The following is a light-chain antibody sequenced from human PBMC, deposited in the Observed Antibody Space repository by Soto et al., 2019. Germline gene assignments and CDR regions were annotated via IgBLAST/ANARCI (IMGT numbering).Light chain of an antibody. Sequence: QSALTQPPSVSAAPGQKVTISCSGSSSNIGNNYVSWYQQLPGTAPKLLIYENNKRPSGIPDRFSGSKSGTSATLGITGLQTGDEADYYCGTWDSSLSAGVVFGGGTKLTV. CDR1: SSNIGNNY. J-gene: IGLJ2*01. V-gene: IGLV1-51*02. CDR2: ENN. CDR3: GTWDSSLSAGVV.